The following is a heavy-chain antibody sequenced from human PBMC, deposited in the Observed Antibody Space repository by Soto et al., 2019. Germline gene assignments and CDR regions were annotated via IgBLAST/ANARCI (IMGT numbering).Heavy chain of an antibody. J-gene: IGHJ5*01. CDR3: AHRHRVAPVPDGFDF. V-gene: IGHV2-5*01. Sequence: QITLHESGPTLVKPTQTLTLTCTFSGFSLTTSGVGVVWVRQPPGKALEWVAVIYSNDHKRYSPSLETRVRITKDAYKNQVVLTMTNMDPADTATYFCAHRHRVAPVPDGFDFWGQGILVTVTS. CDR1: GFSLTTSGVG. CDR2: IYSNDHK.